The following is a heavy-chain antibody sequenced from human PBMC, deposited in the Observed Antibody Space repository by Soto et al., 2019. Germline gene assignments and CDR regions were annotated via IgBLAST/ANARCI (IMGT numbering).Heavy chain of an antibody. CDR1: GYTFTSYD. CDR2: MNPNSGNT. D-gene: IGHD6-13*01. CDR3: VMVPRYYYLAV. J-gene: IGHJ6*03. Sequence: WASVKVSCKASGYTFTSYDINWLRQATGQGLEGMGWMNPNSGNTGYAQKFQGRVTMTRNNSISTAYMELSSLRSEDTAVYYCVMVPRYYYLAVWGKGTTVTVSS. V-gene: IGHV1-8*01.